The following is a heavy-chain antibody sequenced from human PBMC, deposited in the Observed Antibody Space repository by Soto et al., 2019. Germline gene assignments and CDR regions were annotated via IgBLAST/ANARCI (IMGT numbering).Heavy chain of an antibody. CDR2: IWYDGSNK. D-gene: IGHD6-19*01. J-gene: IGHJ3*02. CDR1: GFTFSSYG. CDR3: ARTGGEQWLADAFDI. Sequence: GGSLRLSCAASGFTFSSYGMHWVRQAPGKGLEWVAVIWYDGSNKYYADSVKGRFTISRDNSKNTLYLQMNSLRAEDTAVYYCARTGGEQWLADAFDIWGQGTMVTV. V-gene: IGHV3-33*01.